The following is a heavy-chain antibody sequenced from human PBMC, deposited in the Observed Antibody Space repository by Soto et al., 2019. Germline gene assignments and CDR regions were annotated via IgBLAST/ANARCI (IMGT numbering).Heavy chain of an antibody. Sequence: GGSLRLSCAASGFTFDDYAMHWGRQAPGKGLEWVSLISGDGGSTYYADSVKVRFTISRDNSKNSLYLQMNSLRTEDTAVYYCAKDIVGGTAPFDIWGQGTMVPVSS. CDR3: AKDIVGGTAPFDI. V-gene: IGHV3-43*02. CDR1: GFTFDDYA. D-gene: IGHD3-16*01. J-gene: IGHJ3*02. CDR2: ISGDGGST.